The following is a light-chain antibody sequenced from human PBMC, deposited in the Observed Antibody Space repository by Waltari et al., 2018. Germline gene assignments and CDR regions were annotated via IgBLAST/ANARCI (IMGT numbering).Light chain of an antibody. CDR2: EVT. J-gene: IGLJ2*01. Sequence: QSALTQPPSASGSPGQSVTIPCPGTSSDVGGYEYVSWYQHHPGKAPKLIVYEVTQRPSGVPDRFSGSKSGNTASLTVSGLQAEDEAEYYCSSYARGNAVVFGGGTRLTVL. CDR1: SSDVGGYEY. V-gene: IGLV2-8*01. CDR3: SSYARGNAVV.